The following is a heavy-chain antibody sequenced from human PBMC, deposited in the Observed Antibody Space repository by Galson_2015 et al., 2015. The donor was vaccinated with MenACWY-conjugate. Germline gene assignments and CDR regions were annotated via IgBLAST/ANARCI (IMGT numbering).Heavy chain of an antibody. Sequence: SLRLSCAASGFTFSAYRMNWVRQAPGKRLEWISYIEKSGSDIKYADSVKGRFSVSRDNARNSLYLQMNSLRAEDTAVYYCARDPYGSGNAWGQGTALTVSS. D-gene: IGHD3-10*01. CDR2: IEKSGSDI. CDR3: ARDPYGSGNA. V-gene: IGHV3-21*05. CDR1: GFTFSAYR. J-gene: IGHJ6*02.